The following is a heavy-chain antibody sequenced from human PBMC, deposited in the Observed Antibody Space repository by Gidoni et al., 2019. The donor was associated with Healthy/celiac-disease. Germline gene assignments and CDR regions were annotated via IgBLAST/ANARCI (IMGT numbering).Heavy chain of an antibody. D-gene: IGHD3-22*01. Sequence: QVQLVQSGAEVKKPGSSVKVSCKASGGTFSSYTISWVRQAPGQGLEWMGRIIPILGIANYAQKFQGRVTITADKSTSTAYMELSSLRSEDTAVYYCAPHYYDSSGYQDYWGQGTLVTVSS. CDR2: IIPILGIA. CDR1: GGTFSSYT. CDR3: APHYYDSSGYQDY. J-gene: IGHJ4*02. V-gene: IGHV1-69*02.